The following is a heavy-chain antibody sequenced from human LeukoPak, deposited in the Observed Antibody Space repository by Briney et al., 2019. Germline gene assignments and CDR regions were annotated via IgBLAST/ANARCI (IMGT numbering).Heavy chain of an antibody. Sequence: SETLSLTCTVSGGSISSYYWSWIRQPPGKGLEWMGYVYYSGSTNYNPSLKSRVTILIDTSKNQFSLKLSSVTAADTAVYYCARVGSGCLDYWGQGTLVTVSS. D-gene: IGHD6-19*01. CDR2: VYYSGST. CDR1: GGSISSYY. V-gene: IGHV4-59*01. J-gene: IGHJ4*02. CDR3: ARVGSGCLDY.